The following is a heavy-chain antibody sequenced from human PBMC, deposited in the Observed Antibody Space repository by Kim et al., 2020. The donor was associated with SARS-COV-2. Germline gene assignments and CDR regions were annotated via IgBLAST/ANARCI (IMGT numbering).Heavy chain of an antibody. CDR2: IIPIFGTA. J-gene: IGHJ3*02. Sequence: SVKVSCKASGGTFSSYAISWVRQAPGQGLEWMGGIIPIFGTANYAQKFQGRVTITADESTSTAYMELSSLRSEDTAVYYCARDRAIFGETDAFDIWGQGTMVTVSS. V-gene: IGHV1-69*13. D-gene: IGHD3-3*01. CDR1: GGTFSSYA. CDR3: ARDRAIFGETDAFDI.